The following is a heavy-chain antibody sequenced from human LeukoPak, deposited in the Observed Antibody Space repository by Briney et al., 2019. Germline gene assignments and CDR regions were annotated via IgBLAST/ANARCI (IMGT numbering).Heavy chain of an antibody. D-gene: IGHD3-22*01. CDR1: GFTFSDYY. CDR3: ARVPYYYDSSGYYDY. J-gene: IGHJ4*02. CDR2: IYSGGST. Sequence: GGSLRLSCAASGFTFSDYYMSWIRQAPGKGLEWVSVIYSGGSTYYADSVKGRFTISRDNSKNTLYLQMNSLRAEDTAVYYCARVPYYYDSSGYYDYWGQGTLVTVSS. V-gene: IGHV3-66*01.